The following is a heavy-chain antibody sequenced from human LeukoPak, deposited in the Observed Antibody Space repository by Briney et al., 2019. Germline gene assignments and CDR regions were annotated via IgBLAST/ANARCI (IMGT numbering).Heavy chain of an antibody. CDR2: MASDGRDK. J-gene: IGHJ4*02. CDR1: GFIFNKYA. Sequence: GGSLRLSCAASGFIFNKYAMHWVRQAPGKGLEWVAVMASDGRDKHHADSVKGRFTISRDNSKNIVYLQMNSLRPEDTAIYFCAKDLQIGAAVYYFDYWGQGTLVTVSS. CDR3: AKDLQIGAAVYYFDY. V-gene: IGHV3-30*18. D-gene: IGHD6-13*01.